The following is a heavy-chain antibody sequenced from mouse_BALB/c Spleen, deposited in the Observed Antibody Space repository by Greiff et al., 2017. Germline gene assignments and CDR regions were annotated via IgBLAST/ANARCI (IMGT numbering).Heavy chain of an antibody. Sequence: VQLQQPGAELVKPGASVKLSCKASGYTFTSYWMHWVKQRPGQGLEWIGEINPSNGRTNYNEKFKSKATLTVDKSSSTAYMQLSSLTSEDSAVYYCARGDDYPWFAYWGQGTLVTVSA. V-gene: IGHV1S81*02. CDR2: INPSNGRT. J-gene: IGHJ3*01. CDR3: ARGDDYPWFAY. D-gene: IGHD2-4*01. CDR1: GYTFTSYW.